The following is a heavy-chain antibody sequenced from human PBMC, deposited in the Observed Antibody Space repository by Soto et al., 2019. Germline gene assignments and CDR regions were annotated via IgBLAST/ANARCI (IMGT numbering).Heavy chain of an antibody. J-gene: IGHJ3*02. V-gene: IGHV4-39*07. CDR2: IYYSGST. Sequence: SETLSLTCTVSGGSISSSSYYWGWIRQPPGKGLEWIGSIYYSGSTYYNPSLKSRVTISVDTSKNQFSLKLSSVTAADTAVYYCARIFKVGAAGRDAFDIWGQGTMVTVSS. D-gene: IGHD6-13*01. CDR3: ARIFKVGAAGRDAFDI. CDR1: GGSISSSSYY.